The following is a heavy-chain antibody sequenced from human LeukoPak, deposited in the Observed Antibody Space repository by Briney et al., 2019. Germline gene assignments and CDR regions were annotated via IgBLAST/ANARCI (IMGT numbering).Heavy chain of an antibody. CDR3: AREAPLPDAFDI. V-gene: IGHV3-21*04. D-gene: IGHD3-16*02. J-gene: IGHJ3*02. CDR1: GFTFSSYS. Sequence: GGSLRLSCAASGFTFSSYSMNWIRQAPGKGLEWVSSISSSSSYIYYADSVKGRFTISRDNAKNSLYLQMNSLRAEDTAVYYCAREAPLPDAFDIWGQETMVTVSS. CDR2: ISSSSSYI.